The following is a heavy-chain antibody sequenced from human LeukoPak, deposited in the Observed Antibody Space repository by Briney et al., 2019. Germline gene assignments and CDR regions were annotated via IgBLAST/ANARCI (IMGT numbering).Heavy chain of an antibody. J-gene: IGHJ4*02. CDR1: GGTFSSYA. D-gene: IGHD3-10*01. CDR2: IIPILGIA. V-gene: IGHV1-69*04. Sequence: SVKVSCKASGGTFSSYATSWVRQAPGQGLEWMGRIIPILGIANYAQKFQGRVTITADKSTSTAYMELSSLRSEDTAVYYCARASVTERFDYWGQGTLVTVSS. CDR3: ARASVTERFDY.